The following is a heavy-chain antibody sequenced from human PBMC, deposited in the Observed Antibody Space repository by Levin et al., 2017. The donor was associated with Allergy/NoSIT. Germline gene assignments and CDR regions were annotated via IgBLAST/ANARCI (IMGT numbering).Heavy chain of an antibody. J-gene: IGHJ4*02. Sequence: GSLRLSCAVSGGSISSSNWWSWVRQPPGKGLEWIGEIYHSGSTNYNPSLKSRSPISVDKSKNQFSLKLSSVTAAGTAVYYRARAVGGYGDYSPRCDYWGQGTLVTVSS. D-gene: IGHD4-17*01. V-gene: IGHV4-4*02. CDR2: IYHSGST. CDR1: GGSISSSNW. CDR3: ARAVGGYGDYSPRCDY.